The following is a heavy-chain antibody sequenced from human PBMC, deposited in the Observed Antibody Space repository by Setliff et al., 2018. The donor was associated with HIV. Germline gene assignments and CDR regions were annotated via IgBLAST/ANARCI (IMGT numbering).Heavy chain of an antibody. Sequence: PSETLSLTCTVSGGSISSHYWNWIRQPPGKGLEWIGYIYYSGRTDYNPSFRRRASISLDTSKNQFSLKLNSVTAADSAIYYCARGWELLPYWALNVWGKGTTVTVSS. J-gene: IGHJ6*04. CDR2: IYYSGRT. V-gene: IGHV4-59*11. D-gene: IGHD2-15*01. CDR3: ARGWELLPYWALNV. CDR1: GGSISSHY.